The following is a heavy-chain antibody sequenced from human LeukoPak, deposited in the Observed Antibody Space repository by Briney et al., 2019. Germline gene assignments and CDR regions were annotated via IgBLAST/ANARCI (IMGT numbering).Heavy chain of an antibody. CDR1: GFTFSSYS. V-gene: IGHV3-21*01. D-gene: IGHD3-22*01. CDR2: ISSSSSYI. Sequence: GGSLRLSCAASGFTFSSYSMNWVRQAPGKGLEWVSSISSSSSYIYYVDSVKGRFTISRDNAKNSLYLQMNSLRAEDTAVYYCARIYDSSGYSFDYWGQGTLVTVSS. CDR3: ARIYDSSGYSFDY. J-gene: IGHJ4*02.